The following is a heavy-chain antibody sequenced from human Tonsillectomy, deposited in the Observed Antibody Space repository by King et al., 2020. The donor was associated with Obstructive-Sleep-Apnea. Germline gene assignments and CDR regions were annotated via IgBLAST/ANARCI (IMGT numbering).Heavy chain of an antibody. CDR3: TTDLSEIIVVVPAAKDFDY. D-gene: IGHD2-2*01. J-gene: IGHJ4*02. CDR2: IKSKTDGGTT. Sequence: VQLVQSGGGLVKPGGSLRLSCAASGFTFSNAWMSWVRQAPGKGLEWVGRIKSKTDGGTTDYAAPVKGRFTISRDDSKNTLYLQMNSLKTEDTAGYYCTTDLSEIIVVVPAAKDFDYWGQGTLVTVSS. V-gene: IGHV3-15*01. CDR1: GFTFSNAW.